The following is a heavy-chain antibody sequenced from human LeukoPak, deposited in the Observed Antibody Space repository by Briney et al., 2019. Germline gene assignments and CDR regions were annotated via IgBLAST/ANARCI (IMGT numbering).Heavy chain of an antibody. J-gene: IGHJ4*02. CDR2: IIPIFGTA. Sequence: ASVTVSCKASGGTFSSYAISWVRQAPGQGLEWMGGIIPIFGTANYAQKFQGRVTITTDESTSTAYMELSSLRSEDTAVYYCARGTAAAGYRFDYWGQGTLVTVSS. V-gene: IGHV1-69*05. CDR1: GGTFSSYA. CDR3: ARGTAAAGYRFDY. D-gene: IGHD6-13*01.